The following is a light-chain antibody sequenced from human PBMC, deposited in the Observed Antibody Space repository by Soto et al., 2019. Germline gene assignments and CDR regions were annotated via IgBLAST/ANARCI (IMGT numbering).Light chain of an antibody. Sequence: EVVLTQSPGTLSLSPGEGATLSCRASQSVSSSYLAWYQQKPGQTPRLLIYAASSRATGIPDRFSGSGSGKDFTLTISRLEPEDFSLYYCRQYDNSLYTFAQGTKLDIK. CDR1: QSVSSSY. CDR3: RQYDNSLYT. V-gene: IGKV3-20*01. J-gene: IGKJ2*01. CDR2: AAS.